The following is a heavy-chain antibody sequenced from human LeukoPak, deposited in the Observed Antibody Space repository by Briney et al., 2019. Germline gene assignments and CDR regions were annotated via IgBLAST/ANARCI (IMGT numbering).Heavy chain of an antibody. J-gene: IGHJ4*02. CDR1: GFTFSTYW. Sequence: GGSLRLSCAASGFTFSTYWMSWVRQAPGKGLEWVANIKQDGGEKNYVDSVKGRFTISRDNARNSLYLQMNSLRAEDTAVYYCAKGRGTTVTSAANYWGQGTLVTVSS. D-gene: IGHD4-17*01. CDR2: IKQDGGEK. V-gene: IGHV3-7*05. CDR3: AKGRGTTVTSAANY.